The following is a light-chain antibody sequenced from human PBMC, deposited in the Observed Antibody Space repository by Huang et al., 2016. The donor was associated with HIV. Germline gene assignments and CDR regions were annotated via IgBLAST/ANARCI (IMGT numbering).Light chain of an antibody. CDR2: GAS. CDR3: QQSIRTPFT. J-gene: IGKJ3*01. CDR1: QIVNTY. Sequence: DIQMTQSPSSLSASVGDRVTITCRAGQIVNTYLNWYHQRPGKAPSLLIYGASRLHSGVPSRFGGSGSGSDFTLIISGLQPEDIGTYYCQQSIRTPFTFGPGT. V-gene: IGKV1-39*01.